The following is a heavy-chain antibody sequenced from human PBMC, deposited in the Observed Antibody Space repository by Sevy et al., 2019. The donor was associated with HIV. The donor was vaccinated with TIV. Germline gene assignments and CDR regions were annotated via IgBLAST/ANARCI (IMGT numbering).Heavy chain of an antibody. CDR1: GYFIRNGYC. D-gene: IGHD6-13*01. CDR3: ARDSSSWYNYPYYMDV. CDR2: IDHSGTT. J-gene: IGHJ6*03. Sequence: SETLSLTCSVSGYFIRNGYCWGWIRQPPGKGLQWIANIDHSGTTNYNPSLKSRVTISVDTSKNQVSLKLSSVTAADTAVCYCARDSSSWYNYPYYMDVWGKGTTVTVSS. V-gene: IGHV4-38-2*02.